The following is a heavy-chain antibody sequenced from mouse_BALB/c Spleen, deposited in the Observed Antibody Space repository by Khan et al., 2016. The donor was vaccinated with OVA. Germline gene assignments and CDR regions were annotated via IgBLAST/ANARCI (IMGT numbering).Heavy chain of an antibody. CDR3: ARDSSFDY. V-gene: IGHV5-17*02. CDR1: GFTFSRFG. J-gene: IGHJ2*01. Sequence: EVELVESGGGLVQPGGSRKLSCAASGFTFSRFGMHWVRQAPEKGLEWVAYISSGSSTIYYSDTVKGRFTISRDNPKNTLFLQMTSLRSEVTAMYYCARDSSFDYWGQGTTLTVSS. CDR2: ISSGSSTI.